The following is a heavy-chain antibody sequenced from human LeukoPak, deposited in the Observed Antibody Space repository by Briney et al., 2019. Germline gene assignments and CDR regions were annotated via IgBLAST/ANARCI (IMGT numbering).Heavy chain of an antibody. CDR2: IWYDGSNK. CDR3: ARDGITMVRGVPHYGMDV. V-gene: IGHV3-33*01. D-gene: IGHD3-10*01. J-gene: IGHJ6*02. CDR1: GFTFSSYG. Sequence: GGSLRLPCAASGFTFSSYGMHWVRQAPGKGLEWVAVIWYDGSNKYYADSVKGRFTISRDNSKNTLYLQMNSLRAEDTAVYYCARDGITMVRGVPHYGMDVWGQGTTVTVSS.